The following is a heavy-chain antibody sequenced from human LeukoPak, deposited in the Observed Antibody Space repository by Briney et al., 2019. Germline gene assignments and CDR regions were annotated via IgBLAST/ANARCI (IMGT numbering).Heavy chain of an antibody. V-gene: IGHV4-38-2*02. CDR3: ARVNWVVDY. J-gene: IGHJ4*02. D-gene: IGHD1-1*01. Sequence: KPSETLSLTCTVSSYSISSGYHWGWIRQPPGKGLEWIGNIYRSGITYYNPPLKSRVTMSVDTSKNQFSLKLSSVTAADTAIYYCARVNWVVDYWGQGTLVTVSS. CDR2: IYRSGIT. CDR1: SYSISSGYH.